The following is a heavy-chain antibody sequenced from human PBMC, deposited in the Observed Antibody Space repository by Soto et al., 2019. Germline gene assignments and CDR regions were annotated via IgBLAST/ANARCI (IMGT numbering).Heavy chain of an antibody. J-gene: IGHJ4*02. V-gene: IGHV3-30*18. Sequence: QVQLVESGGGVVQPGRSLRLSCAASGFTFSSYGMHWVRQAPGKGLEWVAVISYDGSNKYYADSVKGRFTISRDNSKNTLYLQMNSLRAEDTAVYYCAKARGWSSGWYGYWGQGTLVTVSS. D-gene: IGHD6-19*01. CDR3: AKARGWSSGWYGY. CDR1: GFTFSSYG. CDR2: ISYDGSNK.